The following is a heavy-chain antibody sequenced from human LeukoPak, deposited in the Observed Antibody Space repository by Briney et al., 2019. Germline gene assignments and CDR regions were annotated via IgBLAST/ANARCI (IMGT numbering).Heavy chain of an antibody. CDR3: ARALNGFEI. CDR1: GLIVSSNY. CDR2: IYSGGSI. V-gene: IGHV3-53*01. J-gene: IGHJ3*02. Sequence: GGSLRLSCAASGLIVSSNYMTWVRQAPGKGLEWVSVIYSGGSIYYADSVKGRFTISRDNSRNTLYLQMNSLRAEDTAVYYCARALNGFEIWGPGTLVTVSS.